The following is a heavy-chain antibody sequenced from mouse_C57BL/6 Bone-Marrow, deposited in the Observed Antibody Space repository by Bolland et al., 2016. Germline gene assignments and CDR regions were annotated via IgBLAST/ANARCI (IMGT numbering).Heavy chain of an antibody. V-gene: IGHV1-26*01. Sequence: INPNNGGTSYNQKFKGKAILTVDKSSSTAYMELRSLTSEDSAVYYCARNKGFAYWGQGTLV. D-gene: IGHD1-3*01. CDR3: ARNKGFAY. J-gene: IGHJ3*01. CDR2: INPNNGGT.